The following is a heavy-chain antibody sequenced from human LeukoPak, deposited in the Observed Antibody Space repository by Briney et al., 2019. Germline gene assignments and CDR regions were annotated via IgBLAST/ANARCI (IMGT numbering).Heavy chain of an antibody. D-gene: IGHD6-6*01. CDR3: ARVRSSSSGIDP. J-gene: IGHJ5*02. V-gene: IGHV4-39*01. CDR2: IYYSGST. CDR1: GGSISSSSYY. Sequence: SETLSLTCTVTGGSISSSSYYWGWIRQPPGKGLEWIGSIYYSGSTYYNPSLKSRVTISVDTSKNQFSLKLSSVTAADTAVYYCARVRSSSSGIDPWGQGTLVTVSS.